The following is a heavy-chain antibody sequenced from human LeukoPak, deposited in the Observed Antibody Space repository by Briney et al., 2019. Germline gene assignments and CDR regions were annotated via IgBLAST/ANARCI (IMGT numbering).Heavy chain of an antibody. CDR3: ATGLPTYWYFDL. Sequence: SETLSLTCAVYGGSFSGYYWNWIRQPPGKGLEWIGGINHSGSTNYNPSLKSRVTISVDTSKNQFSLKLSSVTAADTAVYYCATGLPTYWYFDLWGRGTLVTVSS. J-gene: IGHJ2*01. CDR1: GGSFSGYY. V-gene: IGHV4-34*01. CDR2: INHSGST. D-gene: IGHD5/OR15-5a*01.